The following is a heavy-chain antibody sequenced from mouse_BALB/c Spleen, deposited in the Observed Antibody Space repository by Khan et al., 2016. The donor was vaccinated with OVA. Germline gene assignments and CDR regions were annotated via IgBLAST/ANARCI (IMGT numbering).Heavy chain of an antibody. CDR1: GYTFTSYD. Sequence: QVQLQQSGPELVKPGALVKISCKASGYTFTSYDINWVRQRPGQGLEWIGWIYPGDGSPEYNEKFQGKALLTEDKSSNTAYMQPSSLTAENSAVYFGAREGLRGVAMDYWGQGTSVTVSS. CDR3: AREGLRGVAMDY. V-gene: IGHV1S56*01. J-gene: IGHJ4*01. D-gene: IGHD2-4*01. CDR2: IYPGDGSP.